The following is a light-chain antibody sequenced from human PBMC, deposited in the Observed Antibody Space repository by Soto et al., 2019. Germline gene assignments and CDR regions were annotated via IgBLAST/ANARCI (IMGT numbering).Light chain of an antibody. Sequence: EIVLTQSPATLSLSPGERATLSCRASQSVSSSLAWYQQKPGQAPRLLIYDASKRATSIPARFSGSGSGTDFTLTISSLEPEDFAVYYCQQRSNWPLTFGGGTKVEIK. CDR2: DAS. J-gene: IGKJ4*01. V-gene: IGKV3-11*01. CDR1: QSVSSS. CDR3: QQRSNWPLT.